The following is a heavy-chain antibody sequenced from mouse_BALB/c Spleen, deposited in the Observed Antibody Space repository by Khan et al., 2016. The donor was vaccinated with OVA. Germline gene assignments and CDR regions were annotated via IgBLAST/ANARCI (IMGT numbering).Heavy chain of an antibody. V-gene: IGHV1-7*01. CDR1: GYTFSTYW. CDR3: TRDRIDY. Sequence: QMQLEESGAALAKPGASVKMSCKASGYTFSTYWMHWVKQRPGQGLEWIGYINPTSGYTDYNEKFKDKATLTADKSSSPAYMQLSRLTSEDSAVYYCTRDRIDYWGQGNTLTVSS. CDR2: INPTSGYT. J-gene: IGHJ2*01.